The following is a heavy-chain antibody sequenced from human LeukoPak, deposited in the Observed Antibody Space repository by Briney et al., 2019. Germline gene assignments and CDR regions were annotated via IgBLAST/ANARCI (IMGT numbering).Heavy chain of an antibody. Sequence: GGSLRLSCAASGFTFSSYAMSWVRQAPGKGLEWVAVISYDGSNKYYADSVKGRFTISRDNSKNTLYLQMNSLRAEDTAVYYCARDNWNYDGSFDYWGQGTLVTVSS. D-gene: IGHD1-7*01. CDR3: ARDNWNYDGSFDY. CDR2: ISYDGSNK. V-gene: IGHV3-30*04. J-gene: IGHJ4*02. CDR1: GFTFSSYA.